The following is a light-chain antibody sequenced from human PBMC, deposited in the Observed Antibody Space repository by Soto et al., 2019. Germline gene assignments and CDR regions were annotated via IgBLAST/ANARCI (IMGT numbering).Light chain of an antibody. CDR2: DAS. J-gene: IGKJ2*01. Sequence: DIQMTQSPSTLSASVGDRVTITCRASQSISNWLAWYQQKPGKAPKVLIYDASSLQSGVPSRFSGSGSGTEYTLTSATLQPDGFPSYYDQKYNNYPATFGQGTKLEIK. V-gene: IGKV1-5*01. CDR3: QKYNNYPAT. CDR1: QSISNW.